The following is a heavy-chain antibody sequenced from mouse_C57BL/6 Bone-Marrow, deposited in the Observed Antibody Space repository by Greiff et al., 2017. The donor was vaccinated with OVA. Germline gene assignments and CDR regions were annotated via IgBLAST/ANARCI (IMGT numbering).Heavy chain of an antibody. CDR1: GYSITSGYY. J-gene: IGHJ1*03. D-gene: IGHD1-1*01. V-gene: IGHV3-6*01. CDR3: AREDYGSSFYWYFDV. CDR2: ISYDGSN. Sequence: EVKLQESGPGLVKPSQSLSLTCSVTGYSITSGYYWNWIRQFPGNKLEWMGYISYDGSNNYNPSLKNRISITRDTTKNQFFLKLNSVTTEDTATYCGAREDYGSSFYWYFDVWGTGTTVTVSS.